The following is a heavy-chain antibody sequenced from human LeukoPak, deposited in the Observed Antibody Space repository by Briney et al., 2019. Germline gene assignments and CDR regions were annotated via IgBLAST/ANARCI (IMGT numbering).Heavy chain of an antibody. V-gene: IGHV1-46*01. J-gene: IGHJ4*02. CDR1: GYTFTSYY. D-gene: IGHD3-9*01. CDR3: ARGLYYDILTGYLRX. CDR2: INPSGGST. Sequence: GASVKVSCKASGYTFTSYYMHWVRQAPGQGLEWMGIINPSGGSTSYAQKFQGRVTMTRDTSISTAYMELSRLRSDDTAVYYCARGLYYDILTGYLRXWGQGTLVTVSX.